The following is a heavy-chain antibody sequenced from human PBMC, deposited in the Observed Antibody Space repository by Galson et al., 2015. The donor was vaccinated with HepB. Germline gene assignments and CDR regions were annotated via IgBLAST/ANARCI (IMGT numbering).Heavy chain of an antibody. D-gene: IGHD3-10*01. V-gene: IGHV4-39*01. CDR2: IAFRGKT. CDR3: ARMYGAGTFWGPLIGP. J-gene: IGHJ5*02. CDR1: SGSITSSGFY. Sequence: TLSLTCTVSSGSITSSGFYWGWIRQPPGKGLAWIGSIAFRGKTYYNSSLKSRVTMSVDTSKNQFSLSLRSVTASDTAVYYCARMYGAGTFWGPLIGPWGQGTLVTVSS.